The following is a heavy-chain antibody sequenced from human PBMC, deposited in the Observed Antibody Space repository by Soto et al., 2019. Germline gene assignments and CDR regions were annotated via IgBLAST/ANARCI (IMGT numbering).Heavy chain of an antibody. CDR2: ISGSGGNT. CDR1: GFTFSSYA. D-gene: IGHD4-17*01. V-gene: IGHV3-23*01. CDR3: AKPQGTTTVTHGGYLDC. Sequence: GGSLRLSCAASGFTFSSYAMSWVRQAPGKGLEWVSSISGSGGNTYYADSVKGRFTISRDNSKNTLYLQMNSLRAEDTAVYYCAKPQGTTTVTHGGYLDCWGQGTLVTVSS. J-gene: IGHJ4*02.